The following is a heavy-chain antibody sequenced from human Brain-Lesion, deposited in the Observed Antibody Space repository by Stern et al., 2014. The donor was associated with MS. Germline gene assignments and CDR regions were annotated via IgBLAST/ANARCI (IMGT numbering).Heavy chain of an antibody. CDR3: ARGVGDY. Sequence: QPVAPGGGLVQPGGSLGLSCAASGFNFSSYWMHWVRQFPEKGLFWVSQINRDGSDTSYADSVKGRFSISRDNIRNMLYLRMTSLRAEDTAVYYCARGVGDYWGQGARVTVSS. CDR1: GFNFSSYW. V-gene: IGHV3-74*01. J-gene: IGHJ4*02. CDR2: INRDGSDT. D-gene: IGHD3-16*01.